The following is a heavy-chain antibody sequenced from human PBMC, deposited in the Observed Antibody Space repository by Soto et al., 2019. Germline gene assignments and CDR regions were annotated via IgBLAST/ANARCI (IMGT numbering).Heavy chain of an antibody. CDR2: IYFTVSA. J-gene: IGHJ5*02. V-gene: IGHV4-31*03. CDR1: GDSITSGGYY. D-gene: IGHD1-26*01. Sequence: QVQLRESGPGLVKPSQALSLVCSVSGDSITSGGYYWTWLRQRPGKGLEWIGYIYFTVSAYYNPSLKSRMTMSVDTSKNQFSLRLSSVTAADTAFYYCARERVLRSGWFDPWGQGTLVTVSS. CDR3: ARERVLRSGWFDP.